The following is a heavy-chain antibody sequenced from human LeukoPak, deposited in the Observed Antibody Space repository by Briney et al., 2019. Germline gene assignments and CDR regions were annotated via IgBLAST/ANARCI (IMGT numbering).Heavy chain of an antibody. V-gene: IGHV1-18*04. CDR1: GYTFTGYY. J-gene: IGHJ4*02. Sequence: ASVKVSCKASGYTFTGYYMHWVRQAPGQGLEWMGWISAYNGNTNYAQKLQGRVTMTTDTSTSTAYMELRSLRSDDTAVYYCAKGGSIYSSNWYLGEYFDYWGQGTLVTVSS. D-gene: IGHD6-13*01. CDR3: AKGGSIYSSNWYLGEYFDY. CDR2: ISAYNGNT.